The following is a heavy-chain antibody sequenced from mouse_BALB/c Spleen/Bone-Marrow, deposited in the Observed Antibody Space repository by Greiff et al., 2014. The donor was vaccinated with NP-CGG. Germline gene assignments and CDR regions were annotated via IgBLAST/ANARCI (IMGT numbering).Heavy chain of an antibody. V-gene: IGHV1-31*01. CDR3: ASPYGSSVH. CDR2: INPYNGAT. Sequence: EVKLMESGPELVKPGASVKISCKASGYSFTGYYMHWVKQSHVKSLEWIGRINPYNGATSYNQNFKDKASLTVDKSSSTAYMELHSLTSEDSAVYYCASPYGSSVHWGQGTTLTVSS. D-gene: IGHD1-1*01. J-gene: IGHJ2*01. CDR1: GYSFTGYY.